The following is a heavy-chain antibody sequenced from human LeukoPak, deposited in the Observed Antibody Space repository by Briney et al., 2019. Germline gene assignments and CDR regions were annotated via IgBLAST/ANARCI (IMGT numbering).Heavy chain of an antibody. CDR3: ARVGYSYGYGDY. J-gene: IGHJ4*02. CDR1: GYSISSGYY. D-gene: IGHD5-18*01. CDR2: IYHSGST. Sequence: SSETLSLTCTVSGYSISSGYYWGWIRQPPGKGLEWIGSIYHSGSTYYNPSLKSRVTISVDTSKNQFSLKLSSVTAADTAVYYCARVGYSYGYGDYWGQGTLVTVSS. V-gene: IGHV4-38-2*02.